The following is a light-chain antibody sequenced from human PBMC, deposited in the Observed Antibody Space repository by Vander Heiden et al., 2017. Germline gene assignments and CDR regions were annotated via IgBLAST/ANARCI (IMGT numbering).Light chain of an antibody. J-gene: IGLJ3*02. CDR3: ASFTTRGTWV. CDR2: DVT. CDR1: NSHVGAPGF. V-gene: IGLV2-14*03. Sequence: QSALAQPAPVSGSPGQSITISCTGTNSHVGAPGFVSWFQQFPSKAPKLMIYDVTNRPSGVSSRFSGSKSANTASLTISGLQAEDEADYYCASFTTRGTWVFGGGTMVSVL.